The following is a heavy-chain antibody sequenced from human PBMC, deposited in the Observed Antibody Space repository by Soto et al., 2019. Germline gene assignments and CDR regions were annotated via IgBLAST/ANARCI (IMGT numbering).Heavy chain of an antibody. CDR1: GFTFSNAW. V-gene: IGHV3-15*07. J-gene: IGHJ4*02. D-gene: IGHD3-10*01. Sequence: GGSLSLSCAASGFTFSNAWMNWVRQAPGKGLEWVGRIKSKTDGETTDYAAPVKGRFTISRDDSENPLFLKMNSLKTEDPAVYYCTLAASRGYDYWGQGTLVTVSS. CDR2: IKSKTDGETT. CDR3: TLAASRGYDY.